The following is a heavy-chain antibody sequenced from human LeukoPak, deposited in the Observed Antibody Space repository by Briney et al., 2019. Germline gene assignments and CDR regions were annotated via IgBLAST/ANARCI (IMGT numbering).Heavy chain of an antibody. Sequence: PGGSLRLSCAASGFTFSSYSMNWVRQAPGKGLEWDSSISSSSSYIYYADSVKGRFTISRDNAKNSLYLQMNSLRAEDTAVYYCARYHDYGDYEVDYWGQGTLVTVSS. CDR2: ISSSSSYI. CDR3: ARYHDYGDYEVDY. V-gene: IGHV3-21*01. CDR1: GFTFSSYS. J-gene: IGHJ4*02. D-gene: IGHD4-17*01.